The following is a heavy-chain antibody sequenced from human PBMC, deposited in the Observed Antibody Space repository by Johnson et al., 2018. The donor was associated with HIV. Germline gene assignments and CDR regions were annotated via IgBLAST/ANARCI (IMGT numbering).Heavy chain of an antibody. V-gene: IGHV3-11*01. J-gene: IGHJ3*02. CDR2: ISGSGSSI. CDR3: ARLPSGYSRDDLDI. CDR1: GFAFSDYY. D-gene: IGHD5-18*01. Sequence: QVQLVESGGGLVKPGGSLRLSCAASGFAFSDYYMAWIRQAPGKGLDWVSGISGSGSSINYADSVKGRFTISRDNAKNTLYLEMNSLRAEDTAVYYCARLPSGYSRDDLDIWGQGTMVTVSS.